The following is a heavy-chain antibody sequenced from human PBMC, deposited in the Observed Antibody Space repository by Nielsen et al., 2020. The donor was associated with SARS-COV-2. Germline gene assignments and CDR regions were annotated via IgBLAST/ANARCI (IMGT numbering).Heavy chain of an antibody. CDR3: AKDNPDYDSSGYYYLGDEYFQH. J-gene: IGHJ1*01. Sequence: GGSLRLSCAASGFTFSSYAMSWVRQAPGKGLEWVSAISGSGGSTYYADSVKGRFTISRDNSKNTLYLQMNSLRAEDTAVYYCAKDNPDYDSSGYYYLGDEYFQHWGQGTLVTVSS. D-gene: IGHD3-22*01. CDR2: ISGSGGST. CDR1: GFTFSSYA. V-gene: IGHV3-23*01.